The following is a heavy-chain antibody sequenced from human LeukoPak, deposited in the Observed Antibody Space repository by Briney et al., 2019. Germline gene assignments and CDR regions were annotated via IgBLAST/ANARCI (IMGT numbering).Heavy chain of an antibody. CDR3: ARRAGAYSHPYDY. CDR2: IYSGTT. CDR1: GFTVSRNS. V-gene: IGHV3-53*01. J-gene: IGHJ4*02. D-gene: IGHD4/OR15-4a*01. Sequence: SGGSLRLSCTVSGFTVSRNSMSWVRQAPGKGLEWVSFIYSGTTHYSDPVKGRFTISRDNSKNTLYLQMNSLRAEDTAVYYCARRAGAYSHPYDYWGQGTLVTVSS.